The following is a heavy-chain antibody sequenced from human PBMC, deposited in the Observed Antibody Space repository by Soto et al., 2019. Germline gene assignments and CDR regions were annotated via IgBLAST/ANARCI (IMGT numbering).Heavy chain of an antibody. CDR1: GGSISSGDYY. V-gene: IGHV4-30-4*01. J-gene: IGHJ5*02. Sequence: QVQLQESGPGLVKPSQTLSLTCTVSGGSISSGDYYWSWIRQPPGKGLEWIGYIYYSGSTYYNPSRKTRVTISVDTSKNQLSLKLSSVTAADTAVYYCARDGSPFPSGSGSDNWFDPWGQGTLVTVSS. CDR2: IYYSGST. D-gene: IGHD3-10*01. CDR3: ARDGSPFPSGSGSDNWFDP.